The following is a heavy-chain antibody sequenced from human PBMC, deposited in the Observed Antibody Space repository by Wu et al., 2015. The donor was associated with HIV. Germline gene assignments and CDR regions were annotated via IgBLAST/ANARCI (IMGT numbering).Heavy chain of an antibody. D-gene: IGHD2-15*01. CDR2: INPSGFTT. CDR3: ARVGYCSGGYCPLGWFDP. J-gene: IGHJ5*02. Sequence: QVQLVQSGAEVKKPGASVKVSCKASGYSFTSNYIHWVRQAPGQGLEWMGLINPSGFTTTYPQKFQGRVTMTGDTSTSTVYMVLSSPRSEDTAVYYCARVGYCSGGYCPLGWFDPWGQGTLVTVSS. V-gene: IGHV1-46*03. CDR1: GYSFTSNY.